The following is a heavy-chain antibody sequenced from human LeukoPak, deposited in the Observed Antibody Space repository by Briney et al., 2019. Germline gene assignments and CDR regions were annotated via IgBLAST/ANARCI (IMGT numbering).Heavy chain of an antibody. V-gene: IGHV4/OR15-8*02. CDR3: ATAPILRGEGGEHYKYGMDV. CDR1: VGSISSGNW. D-gene: IGHD2-2*02. Sequence: ETLSLTCAVSVGSISSGNWWSWVRQSPGKGLEWIGEIYHNGTRNYNPSLKSRVTISTDTFKNHLSLKLTSVTAADTAVYYCATAPILRGEGGEHYKYGMDVWGQGTTVIVSS. CDR2: IYHNGTR. J-gene: IGHJ6*02.